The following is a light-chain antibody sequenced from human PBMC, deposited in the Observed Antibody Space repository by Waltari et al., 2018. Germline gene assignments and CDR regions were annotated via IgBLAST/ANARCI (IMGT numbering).Light chain of an antibody. V-gene: IGKV3-11*01. CDR3: QQRYNWWT. Sequence: EIVLTQSPATLSLSPGERATLSCRASQSVSTYLAWYQQKPGQAPRLLIYDASNRATGIPARFSCSGSGTDFTLTISSLEPEDFAVYYCQQRYNWWTFGQGTKVDIK. J-gene: IGKJ1*01. CDR2: DAS. CDR1: QSVSTY.